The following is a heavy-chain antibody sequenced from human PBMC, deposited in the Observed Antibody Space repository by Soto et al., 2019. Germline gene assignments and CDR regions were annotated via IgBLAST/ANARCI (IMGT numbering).Heavy chain of an antibody. CDR3: AHAAGGVKPAYFDY. CDR1: GFSLSTSEVG. J-gene: IGHJ4*02. V-gene: IGHV2-5*02. Sequence: QITLKESGPTLVKPTQTLTLTCTFSGFSLSTSEVGVGWIRQPPGKALEWLALVYWDEDKRYSPSLKSRLTITKDTSKNQVLLTMTNIDPVDTATYYCAHAAGGVKPAYFDYWGQGTLVTVSS. CDR2: VYWDEDK. D-gene: IGHD2-8*01.